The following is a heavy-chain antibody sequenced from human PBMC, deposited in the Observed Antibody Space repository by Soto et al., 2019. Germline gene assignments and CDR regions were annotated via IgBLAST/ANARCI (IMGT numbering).Heavy chain of an antibody. D-gene: IGHD4-17*01. CDR2: IYPGDSDT. CDR1: GYTFTNYW. V-gene: IGHV5-51*03. J-gene: IGHJ5*02. CDR3: ARSGRSGLRWLDFFDP. Sequence: GASVKISCKASGYTFTNYWIVWVRQVPGKGLEWMGLIYPGDSDTRYNPSFQGQVTISADKSTSAAYLQWNSLMASDTAIYYCARSGRSGLRWLDFFDPWGQGTLVTVSS.